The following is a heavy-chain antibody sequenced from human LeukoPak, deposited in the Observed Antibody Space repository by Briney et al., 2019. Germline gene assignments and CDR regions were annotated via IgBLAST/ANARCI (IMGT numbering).Heavy chain of an antibody. CDR2: INPNSGGT. CDR3: ARVGQGGPDYYYMDV. D-gene: IGHD3-16*01. CDR1: GYTFTGYY. V-gene: IGHV1-2*02. Sequence: GASVKVSCKASGYTFTGYYMHWVRQAPGQGLEWMGWINPNSGGTNYAQKFQGRVTMTRDTSISTAYMELSRLRSDDTAVYYCARVGQGGPDYYYMDVWGKGTTVTISS. J-gene: IGHJ6*03.